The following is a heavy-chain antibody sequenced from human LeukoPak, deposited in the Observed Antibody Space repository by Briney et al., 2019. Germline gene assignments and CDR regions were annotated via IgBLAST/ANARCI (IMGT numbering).Heavy chain of an antibody. J-gene: IGHJ4*02. V-gene: IGHV4-34*01. Sequence: SETLSLTCGVYAGSLTGYYWTWIRQSPGKGLEWLGEINHAGSANYNPSLKSRVAMSVDTSKNRFSLEVTSVTAADTGVYYCARAWANCGGDCYKPLDYWGQGTLVTVSS. CDR2: INHAGSA. CDR3: ARAWANCGGDCYKPLDY. CDR1: AGSLTGYY. D-gene: IGHD2-21*02.